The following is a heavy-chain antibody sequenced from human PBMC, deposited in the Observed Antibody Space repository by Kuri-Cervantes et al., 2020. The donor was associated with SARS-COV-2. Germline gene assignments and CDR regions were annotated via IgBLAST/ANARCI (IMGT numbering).Heavy chain of an antibody. Sequence: ASVKVSCKASGYTFTGYYMHWVRQAPGKGLEWMGGFDPEDGETIYAQKFQGRATMTEDTSTDTAYMELSSLRSEDTAVYYCATDLWEPQGSDIWGQGTMVTVS. J-gene: IGHJ3*02. CDR1: GYTFTGYY. D-gene: IGHD1-26*01. CDR3: ATDLWEPQGSDI. V-gene: IGHV1-24*01. CDR2: FDPEDGET.